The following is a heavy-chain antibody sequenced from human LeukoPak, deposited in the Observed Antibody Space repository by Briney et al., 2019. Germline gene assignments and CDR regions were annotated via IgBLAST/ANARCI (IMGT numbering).Heavy chain of an antibody. D-gene: IGHD3-3*01. Sequence: PSETLSLTCTVSGGSISSYCWSWIRQPPGKGLEWIRYIYYSGSTNYNPSLKSRVTISVDTSKNQFSLKLSSVTAADTAVYYCARYWSGYPNWFDPWGQGTLVTVSS. J-gene: IGHJ5*02. CDR1: GGSISSYC. CDR3: ARYWSGYPNWFDP. CDR2: IYYSGST. V-gene: IGHV4-59*01.